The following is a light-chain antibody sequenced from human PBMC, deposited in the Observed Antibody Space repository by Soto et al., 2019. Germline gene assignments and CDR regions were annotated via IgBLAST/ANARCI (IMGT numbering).Light chain of an antibody. V-gene: IGKV3-20*01. J-gene: IGKJ5*01. CDR3: QQYLSSPIT. Sequence: EIVLTQSPGTLTLSPGERATLSCRASQSVSTSQLARHQQKPGQAPRLLIYGASTRATGIPDRFSGSGSGTDFTLTISRLEPEDFAVYYCQQYLSSPITFGQGTRLEIK. CDR1: QSVSTSQ. CDR2: GAS.